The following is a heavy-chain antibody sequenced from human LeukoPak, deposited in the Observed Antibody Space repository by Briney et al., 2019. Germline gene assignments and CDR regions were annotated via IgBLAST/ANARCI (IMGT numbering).Heavy chain of an antibody. J-gene: IGHJ4*02. CDR2: IIPIFGTA. CDR3: ARGTGYDFWSGYSGGTQYFDY. V-gene: IGHV1-69*05. D-gene: IGHD3-3*01. Sequence: ASVKVSCKASGGTFSSYAISWVRQAPGQGLEWMGGIIPIFGTANYAQKFQGRVTITTDESTSTAYMELSSLRSEDTAVYYCARGTGYDFWSGYSGGTQYFDYWGQGTLVTVSS. CDR1: GGTFSSYA.